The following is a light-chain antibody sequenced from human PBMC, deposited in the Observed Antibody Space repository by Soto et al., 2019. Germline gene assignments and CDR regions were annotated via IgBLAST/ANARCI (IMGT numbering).Light chain of an antibody. Sequence: MRRNLSPSSFTASTGCRVTITFRASQGISSYLAWYQQKPGKAPKLLIYAASTLKSGVPSRFSGSGSGTEFTLTISSLQPDDFATYYCQHYNSYSEAFGQGAKVAIK. CDR3: QHYNSYSEA. J-gene: IGKJ1*01. V-gene: IGKV1-8*01. CDR2: AAS. CDR1: QGISSY.